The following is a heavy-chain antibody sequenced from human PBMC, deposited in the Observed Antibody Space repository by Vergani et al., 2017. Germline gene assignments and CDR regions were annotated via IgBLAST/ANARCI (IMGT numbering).Heavy chain of an antibody. CDR2: ISSSSSYI. V-gene: IGHV3-21*01. Sequence: EVQLVESGGGLVKPGGSLRLSCAASGFTFSSYSMNWVRQAPGKGLEWVSSISSSSSYIYYADSVKGRFTISRDNAKNSLYLQMNSLRAGDTAVYYCARARVSSPNTMDVWGKGTTVTVSS. D-gene: IGHD6-6*01. J-gene: IGHJ6*03. CDR1: GFTFSSYS. CDR3: ARARVSSPNTMDV.